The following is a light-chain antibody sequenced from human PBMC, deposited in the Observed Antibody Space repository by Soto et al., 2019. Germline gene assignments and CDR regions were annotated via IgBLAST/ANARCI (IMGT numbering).Light chain of an antibody. J-gene: IGKJ1*01. Sequence: DIVMTQSPDSLAVSLGERATINCKSSQSVLYSSNNKNYLAWYQQKPGQPPKLLIYWASTRESGVPDRFSGSGSGTDFTLTISSLQAEDVAVYYCQQYYSTLKWTLGQGPKVDIK. V-gene: IGKV4-1*01. CDR1: QSVLYSSNNKNY. CDR3: QQYYSTLKWT. CDR2: WAS.